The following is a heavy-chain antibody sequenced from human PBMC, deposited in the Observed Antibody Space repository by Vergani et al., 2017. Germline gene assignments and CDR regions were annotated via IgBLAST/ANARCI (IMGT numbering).Heavy chain of an antibody. D-gene: IGHD3-9*01. CDR3: AKDLDDILTGPFDY. CDR1: GFTSSYYG. J-gene: IGHJ4*02. Sequence: QVHLVESGGGVVQPGRSLRLSCVVSGFTSSYYGMHWVRQAPGKGLEWVAFIRYDGSNKYYADSVKGRFTISRDNSKNTLYLQMNRLRAEDTAVYYCAKDLDDILTGPFDYWGQGTLVTVSS. V-gene: IGHV3-30*02. CDR2: IRYDGSNK.